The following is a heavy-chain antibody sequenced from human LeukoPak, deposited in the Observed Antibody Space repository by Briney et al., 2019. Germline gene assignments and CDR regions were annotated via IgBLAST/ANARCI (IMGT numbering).Heavy chain of an antibody. CDR1: GFTFSSYA. J-gene: IGHJ4*02. V-gene: IGHV3-23*01. CDR2: ISGSGGST. D-gene: IGHD1-1*01. Sequence: PGGSLRLSCAASGFTFSSYAMSWVRQAPGKGLEWVSAISGSGGSTYYADSVKGRFTISRDNAKNSLYLQMNSLRAEDTAVYYCARVETGTTFELDYWGQGTLVTVSS. CDR3: ARVETGTTFELDY.